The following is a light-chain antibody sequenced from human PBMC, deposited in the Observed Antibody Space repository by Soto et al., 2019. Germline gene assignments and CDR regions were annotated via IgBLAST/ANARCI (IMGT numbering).Light chain of an antibody. CDR1: SSDVGGYNY. CDR3: CSYAGDYTWV. CDR2: DVS. V-gene: IGLV2-11*01. Sequence: QSALTQPRSVSGSPGQSVTISCTGTSSDVGGYNYVSWYRQHPGKAPKLMIYDVSKRPSGVPDRFFGSKSGNTASLTISGLQAEDEADYYCCSYAGDYTWVFGGGTKLTVL. J-gene: IGLJ3*02.